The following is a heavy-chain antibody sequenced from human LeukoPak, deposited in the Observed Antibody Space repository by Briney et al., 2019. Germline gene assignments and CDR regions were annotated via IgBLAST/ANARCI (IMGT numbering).Heavy chain of an antibody. D-gene: IGHD3-3*01. V-gene: IGHV3-23*01. CDR2: ISESGVGT. Sequence: GGSLRLSCTASGYTFTDYAMSWVRQAPGKGLEWLSGISESGVGTYYADSVKGRFTISRDNSKNTLYLQMNSLGVEDTAVYFCAISPLLRSFDSWGQGNLVTVSS. J-gene: IGHJ4*02. CDR1: GYTFTDYA. CDR3: AISPLLRSFDS.